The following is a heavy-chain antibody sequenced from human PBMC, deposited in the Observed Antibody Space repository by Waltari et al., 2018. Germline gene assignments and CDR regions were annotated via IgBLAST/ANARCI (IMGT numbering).Heavy chain of an antibody. CDR3: VRENIAAAGLES. Sequence: EVQLLESGGGLVQPGGSLGLACAASGLLFSTYWMDWVRQAPGKGLVWVSRINSDGSSTTYADSVKGQFTISRDNAKNTLYLHMSSLRAEDTAVYYCVRENIAAAGLESWGQGTLVTVSS. CDR2: INSDGSST. D-gene: IGHD6-13*01. CDR1: GLLFSTYW. V-gene: IGHV3-74*01. J-gene: IGHJ4*02.